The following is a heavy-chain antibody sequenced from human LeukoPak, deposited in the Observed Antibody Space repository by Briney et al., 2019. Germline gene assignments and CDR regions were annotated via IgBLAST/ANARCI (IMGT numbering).Heavy chain of an antibody. D-gene: IGHD3-10*01. CDR1: GGSISSYY. J-gene: IGHJ4*02. Sequence: SETLSLTCTVSGGSISSYYWSWIRQPPGKGLEWIGYIYYSGSTNYNPSLMSRVTISVDTSKNQFSLKLSSVTAADTAVYYCARVDHYGSGSYYSPYFDYWGQGTLVAVSS. CDR2: IYYSGST. CDR3: ARVDHYGSGSYYSPYFDY. V-gene: IGHV4-59*01.